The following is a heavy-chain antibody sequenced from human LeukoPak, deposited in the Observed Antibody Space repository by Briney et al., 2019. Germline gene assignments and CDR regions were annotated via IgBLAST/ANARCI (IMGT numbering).Heavy chain of an antibody. CDR2: ISSSSSYT. J-gene: IGHJ6*02. V-gene: IGHV3-11*05. CDR3: ARDGVVVVPAANTNYYYYYGMDV. CDR1: GFTFSDYY. Sequence: KPGGSLRLSCAASGFTFSDYYMSWIRQAPGKGLEWVSYISSSSSYTNYEDSVKGRFTISRDNAKNSLYLQMNSLRAEDTAVYYCARDGVVVVPAANTNYYYYYGMDVWGQGTTVTVSS. D-gene: IGHD2-2*01.